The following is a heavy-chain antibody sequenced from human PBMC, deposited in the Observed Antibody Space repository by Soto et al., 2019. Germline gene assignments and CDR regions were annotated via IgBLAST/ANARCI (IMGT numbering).Heavy chain of an antibody. J-gene: IGHJ5*02. CDR3: ARALRGGRYCSGGSCNRPPWFDP. CDR1: GGSISSINNHFSNHY. V-gene: IGHV4-31*03. CDR2: IYYSGST. Sequence: PSETLSLTCTVSGGSISSINNHFSNHYCSWIRQKPGKGLEWNGYIYYSGSTYYNPSLKSRVTISVDASKNQFSLKLSSVTAADTAVYYCARALRGGRYCSGGSCNRPPWFDPWGQGTLVTVSS. D-gene: IGHD2-15*01.